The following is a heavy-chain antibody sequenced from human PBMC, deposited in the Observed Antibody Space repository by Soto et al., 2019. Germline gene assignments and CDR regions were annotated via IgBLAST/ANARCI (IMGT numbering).Heavy chain of an antibody. CDR1: GGTFSSCA. D-gene: IGHD5-12*01. CDR2: IIPIFGTA. J-gene: IGHJ6*02. Sequence: SVKVSCKASGGTFSSCAISWVRQAPGQGLEWMGGIIPIFGTANYAQKFQGRVTITADESTSTAYMELSSLRSEDTAVYYCARGVATIIEYNYYYGMDVWGQGTTVTVSS. V-gene: IGHV1-69*13. CDR3: ARGVATIIEYNYYYGMDV.